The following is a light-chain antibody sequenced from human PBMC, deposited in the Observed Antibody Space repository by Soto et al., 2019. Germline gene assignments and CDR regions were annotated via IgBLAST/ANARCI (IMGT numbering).Light chain of an antibody. CDR1: ESVHRN. Sequence: EMVMTQSPATLSKSPGDRVTLSCRASESVHRNLAWYQQKPGQGPSLLIYYASTRATGVPDWFTVSGSWTEFPLTIGRLQSEDSGLYHCQHYGNWPPTFGPGTKVESK. CDR2: YAS. J-gene: IGKJ3*01. V-gene: IGKV3-15*01. CDR3: QHYGNWPPT.